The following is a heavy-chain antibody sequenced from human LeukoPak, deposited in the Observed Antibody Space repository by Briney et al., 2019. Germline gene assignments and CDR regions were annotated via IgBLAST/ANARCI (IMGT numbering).Heavy chain of an antibody. V-gene: IGHV4-59*01. CDR2: IYHSGGT. CDR1: GGSISSYY. CDR3: ARGSGPWYFDS. J-gene: IGHJ4*02. D-gene: IGHD2-15*01. Sequence: PSETLSLTCAVSGGSISSYYWNWIRQPPGKGLEWIGYIYHSGGTHYNPSLKSRVTISVDTSKNQFSLKLSSVTAADTAVYYCARGSGPWYFDSWGQGTLATVSS.